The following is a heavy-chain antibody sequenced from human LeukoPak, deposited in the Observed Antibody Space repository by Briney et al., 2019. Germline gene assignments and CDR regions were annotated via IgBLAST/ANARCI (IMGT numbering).Heavy chain of an antibody. J-gene: IGHJ4*02. V-gene: IGHV1-69*05. D-gene: IGHD4/OR15-4a*01. CDR1: GGTFSSYA. CDR2: IIPIFGTA. CDR3: ARVGAVQTFDY. Sequence: GASVKVSCKASGGTFSSYAISWVRQAPGQGLEWMGGIIPIFGTANYAQKFQGRVTITTGGSTSTAYLELSSLRSEDTAVYYCARVGAVQTFDYWGQGTLVTVPS.